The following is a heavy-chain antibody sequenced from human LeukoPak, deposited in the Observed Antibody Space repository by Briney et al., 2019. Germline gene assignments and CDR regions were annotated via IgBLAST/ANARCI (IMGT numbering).Heavy chain of an antibody. V-gene: IGHV3-74*01. Sequence: GGSLRLSCAASGFTFSSYWMHWVRQAPGKGLVWVSRINSDGSSTSYADSVKGRFTISRDSAKNTLYLQMNSLRAEDTAVYYCARGARYYDSSGYPGDYWGQGTLVTVSS. CDR1: GFTFSSYW. J-gene: IGHJ4*02. CDR3: ARGARYYDSSGYPGDY. CDR2: INSDGSST. D-gene: IGHD3-22*01.